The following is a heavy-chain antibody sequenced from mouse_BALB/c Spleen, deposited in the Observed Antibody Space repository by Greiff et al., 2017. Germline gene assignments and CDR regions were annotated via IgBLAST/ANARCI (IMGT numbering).Heavy chain of an antibody. J-gene: IGHJ4*01. CDR2: ISDGGSYT. CDR3: ARAQGYAMDY. D-gene: IGHD3-1*01. V-gene: IGHV5-4*02. Sequence: EVQLVESGGGLVKPGGSLKLSCAASGFTFSDYYMYWVRQTPEKRLEWVATISDGGSYTYYPDSVKGRFTISRDNAKNNLYLQMSSLKSEDTAMYYCARAQGYAMDYWGQGTSVTVSS. CDR1: GFTFSDYY.